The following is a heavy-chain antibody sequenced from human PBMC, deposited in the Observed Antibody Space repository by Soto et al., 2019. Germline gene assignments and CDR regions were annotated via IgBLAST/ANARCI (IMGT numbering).Heavy chain of an antibody. CDR3: ARLADMTGYINFDS. J-gene: IGHJ4*02. V-gene: IGHV4-39*01. CDR2: IDYSGST. CDR1: GGSISSSSDY. D-gene: IGHD3-9*01. Sequence: PSETLSLTCTVSGGSISSSSDYWGWIRQPPGKGLEWIGSIDYSGSTYHNPSLESRVTISVDTSKKQFSLKLTSVTAADTALYYCARLADMTGYINFDSWGQGTLVTVSS.